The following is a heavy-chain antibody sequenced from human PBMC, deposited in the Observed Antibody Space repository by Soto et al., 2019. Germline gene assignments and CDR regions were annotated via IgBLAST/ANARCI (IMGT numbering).Heavy chain of an antibody. CDR1: GFSLTTSAEG. D-gene: IGHD3-10*01. J-gene: IGHJ4*02. CDR3: AHRPDGSGNIFAY. Sequence: QITLKESGPTLVKPTQTLTLTCTFSGFSLTTSAEGVGWVRQPPGKALEWLALIYWDDDKRYSPFLKSRLTITKDTSKNQVVLTMTNMGPEDTATYYCAHRPDGSGNIFAYWGQGILVTGSS. V-gene: IGHV2-5*02. CDR2: IYWDDDK.